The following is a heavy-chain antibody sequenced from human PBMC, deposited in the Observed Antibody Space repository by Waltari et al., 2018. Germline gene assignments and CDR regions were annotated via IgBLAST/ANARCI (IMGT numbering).Heavy chain of an antibody. CDR2: IYWNDDK. CDR1: GFSLSNRGVG. D-gene: IGHD5-12*01. Sequence: QITLKESGPTLVKPTQTLTLTCTFSGFSLSNRGVGVGWIRQPPGKALEWFALIYWNDDKRYSPSLQNRLTITKDTSKNQVVLTMTNMDPVDTATYYCARRYTGSYDSQWFDPWGQGILVTVSA. V-gene: IGHV2-5*01. CDR3: ARRYTGSYDSQWFDP. J-gene: IGHJ5*02.